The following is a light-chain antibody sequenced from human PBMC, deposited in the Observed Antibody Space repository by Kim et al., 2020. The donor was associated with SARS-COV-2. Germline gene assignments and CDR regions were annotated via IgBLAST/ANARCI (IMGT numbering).Light chain of an antibody. CDR1: NSDIGTYNY. CDR2: DVT. V-gene: IGLV2-14*04. CDR3: SSYTTRSTLV. J-gene: IGLJ3*02. Sequence: GQSFTISCTGTNSDIGTYNYVSWYQQHPGKAPKLIIYDVTKRPSGVSHRFSGSRSGNTASLTISGLQADDEADYYCSSYTTRSTLVFGGGTQLTVL.